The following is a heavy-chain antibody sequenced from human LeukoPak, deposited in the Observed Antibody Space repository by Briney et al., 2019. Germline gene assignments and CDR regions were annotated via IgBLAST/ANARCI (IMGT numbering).Heavy chain of an antibody. D-gene: IGHD6-19*01. V-gene: IGHV1-69*01. CDR1: GGTFSSYA. Sequence: SVKVSCKASGGTFSSYAISWVRQAPGQGLEWMGGIIPIFGTANYAQKFQDRVTITADESTSTAYMELSSLRFDDTAVYYCARDLIAVAGSDYWGQGTLVTVSS. CDR3: ARDLIAVAGSDY. CDR2: IIPIFGTA. J-gene: IGHJ4*02.